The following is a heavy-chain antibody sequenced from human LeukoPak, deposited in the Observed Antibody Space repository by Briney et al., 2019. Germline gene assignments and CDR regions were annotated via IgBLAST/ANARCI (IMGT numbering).Heavy chain of an antibody. CDR2: IISKSDGGMT. V-gene: IGHV3-15*01. D-gene: IGHD5-24*01. CDR1: GFTFSNAY. CDR3: LAQYYFDY. Sequence: GGSLRLSCAASGFTFSNAYMSWVRQTPGKRLEWIGRIISKSDGGMTDYAALVKGRFIISRDDSKGTLYLQLNSLRSDDTAVYYCLAQYYFDYWGRGTLVTVSS. J-gene: IGHJ4*02.